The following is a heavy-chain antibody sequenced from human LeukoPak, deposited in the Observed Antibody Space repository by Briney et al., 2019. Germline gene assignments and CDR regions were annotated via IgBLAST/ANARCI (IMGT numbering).Heavy chain of an antibody. D-gene: IGHD4-17*01. Sequence: SETLSLTCTVSGGSISSYYWSWIRQPPGKGLEWIGYIYYSGSTNYNPSLKSRVTISVDTSKNQLSLKLSSVTAADTAVYYCARSTVTRYGFDPWGQGTLVTVSS. CDR3: ARSTVTRYGFDP. CDR1: GGSISSYY. CDR2: IYYSGST. V-gene: IGHV4-59*01. J-gene: IGHJ5*02.